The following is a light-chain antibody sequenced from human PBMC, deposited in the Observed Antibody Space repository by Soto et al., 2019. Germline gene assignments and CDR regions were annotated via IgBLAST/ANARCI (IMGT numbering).Light chain of an antibody. CDR3: QQYGDSHLT. CDR1: QNVYINS. J-gene: IGKJ3*01. Sequence: EVVLSQSPGTLSLSPGERATLSCRASQNVYINSLAWYQQKPGQPPRLLIYGASTRAAGIPERISGSGSGADFALSIDGLEPEDFAIYYCQQYGDSHLTFGPGTRVD. CDR2: GAS. V-gene: IGKV3-20*01.